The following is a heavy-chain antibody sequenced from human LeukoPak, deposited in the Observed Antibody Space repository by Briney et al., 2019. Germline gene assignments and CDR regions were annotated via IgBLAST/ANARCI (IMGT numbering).Heavy chain of an antibody. CDR2: ISGSGYST. J-gene: IGHJ5*02. D-gene: IGHD6-13*01. Sequence: PGGSLRLSCAASGFTFTIYAMSWVRQAPGKGLEWVSAISGSGYSTYYADSVRGRFTISRDNSKNTLYLQMSSLRAEDTAVYYCARADGRINQQLVLFWVSSNWFDPWGQGTLVTVSS. CDR1: GFTFTIYA. V-gene: IGHV3-23*01. CDR3: ARADGRINQQLVLFWVSSNWFDP.